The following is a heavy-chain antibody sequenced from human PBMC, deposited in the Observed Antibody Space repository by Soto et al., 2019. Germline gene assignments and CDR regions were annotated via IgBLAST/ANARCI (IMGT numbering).Heavy chain of an antibody. D-gene: IGHD2-2*01. Sequence: SETLSLTCTVSGGSISSSSYYWGWIRQPPGKGLEWIGSIYYSGSTYYNPSLKSRVTISVDTSKNQFSLKLSSVTAADTAVYYCARGVPYYYYYMDVWGKGTTVTVSS. J-gene: IGHJ6*03. CDR2: IYYSGST. CDR1: GGSISSSSYY. CDR3: ARGVPYYYYYMDV. V-gene: IGHV4-39*01.